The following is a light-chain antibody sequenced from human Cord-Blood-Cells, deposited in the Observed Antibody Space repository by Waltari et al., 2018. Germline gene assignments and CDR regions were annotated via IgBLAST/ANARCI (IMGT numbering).Light chain of an antibody. CDR3: QQSYSTP. V-gene: IGKV1-39*01. J-gene: IGKJ4*01. CDR2: AAS. CDR1: QSISRY. Sequence: DIQMTQSPSSLSASVGARVTITCRASQSISRYLNWYQQKPGKPPKLLIYAASSLQSGVPSRFSGSGSGTDVTLTISSLQPEDFATYYCQQSYSTPFGGGTKVEIK.